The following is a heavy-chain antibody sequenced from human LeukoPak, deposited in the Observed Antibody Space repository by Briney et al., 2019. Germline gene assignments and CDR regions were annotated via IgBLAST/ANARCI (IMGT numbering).Heavy chain of an antibody. Sequence: GGSLRLSCAASGFTFSSYEMSWVRQAPGKGLEWVSYISSSGSTIYYADSVKGRFTISRDNAKNSLYLQMNSLRAEDTAVYYCARSGRAGNWFDPWGQGTLVTVSS. CDR2: ISSSGSTI. V-gene: IGHV3-48*03. D-gene: IGHD6-13*01. J-gene: IGHJ5*02. CDR1: GFTFSSYE. CDR3: ARSGRAGNWFDP.